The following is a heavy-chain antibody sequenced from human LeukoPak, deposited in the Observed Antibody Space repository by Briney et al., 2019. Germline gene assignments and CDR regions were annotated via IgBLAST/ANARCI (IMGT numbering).Heavy chain of an antibody. CDR3: ARDWNDYVWGSYRHEAFDI. Sequence: SETLSLTCTVSGGSISSYYWSWIRQPPGKGLEWIGYIYYSGSTNYNPSLKSRVTISVDTSKNQFSLKLSSVTAADTAVYYCARDWNDYVWGSYRHEAFDIWGQGTMVTVSS. J-gene: IGHJ3*02. D-gene: IGHD3-16*02. V-gene: IGHV4-59*01. CDR1: GGSISSYY. CDR2: IYYSGST.